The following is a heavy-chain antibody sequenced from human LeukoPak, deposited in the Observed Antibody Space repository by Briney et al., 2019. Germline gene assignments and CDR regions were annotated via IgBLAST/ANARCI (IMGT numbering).Heavy chain of an antibody. CDR2: ISFDVSNK. CDR1: GFTFSSYA. Sequence: GGSLRLSCAASGFTFSSYAMHWVRQAPGKGLEWVTIISFDVSNKYYADSAKGRFTISRDNSKNTLYLQMKRLRAEDTALSYCERGDKQMVFERSNGGLDPWGQGTMVTVSS. D-gene: IGHD6-13*01. J-gene: IGHJ5*02. CDR3: ERGDKQMVFERSNGGLDP. V-gene: IGHV3-30*04.